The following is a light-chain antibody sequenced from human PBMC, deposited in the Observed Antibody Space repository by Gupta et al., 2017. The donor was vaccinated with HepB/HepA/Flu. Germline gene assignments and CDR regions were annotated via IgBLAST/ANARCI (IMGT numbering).Light chain of an antibody. Sequence: DIVLTQSPDSLAVSLGERATINCKSSQSLLYSSSNRNFLGWYQQKPGQPPRLLISWASTRESGVPDRFRGSGSGTHFALTISGLQAEDVAIYYCHQYYNAPQTFGQGTKVEIK. CDR2: WAS. CDR1: QSLLYSSSNRNF. CDR3: HQYYNAPQT. J-gene: IGKJ1*01. V-gene: IGKV4-1*01.